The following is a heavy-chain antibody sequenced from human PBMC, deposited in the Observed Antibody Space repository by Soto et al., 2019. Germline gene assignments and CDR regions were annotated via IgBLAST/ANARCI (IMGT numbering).Heavy chain of an antibody. D-gene: IGHD3-22*01. Sequence: SETLSLTCTVSGGSVSSGSYYWSWIRQPPGKGLEWIGYIYYSGSTNYNPSLKSRVTISVDTSKNQFSLKLSSVTAADTAVYYCARDLGNYYDRDYWGQGTLVTVSS. CDR3: ARDLGNYYDRDY. V-gene: IGHV4-61*01. CDR2: IYYSGST. CDR1: GGSVSSGSYY. J-gene: IGHJ4*02.